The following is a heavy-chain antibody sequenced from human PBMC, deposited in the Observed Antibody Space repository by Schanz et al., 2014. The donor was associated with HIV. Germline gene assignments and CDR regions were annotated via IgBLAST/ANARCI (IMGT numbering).Heavy chain of an antibody. D-gene: IGHD3-10*01. CDR3: ARGFQGFDY. CDR1: GFSFRTFG. Sequence: QVHLVESGGGVVQPGGSLRLSCVASGFSFRTFGMHWVRQAPGKGLEWVALIYYDGTNKYYTDSVKGRFTISRDNSKNTLYLQMNSLRAEDTSVYYCARGFQGFDYWGQGTLVTVSS. CDR2: IYYDGTNK. V-gene: IGHV3-33*01. J-gene: IGHJ4*02.